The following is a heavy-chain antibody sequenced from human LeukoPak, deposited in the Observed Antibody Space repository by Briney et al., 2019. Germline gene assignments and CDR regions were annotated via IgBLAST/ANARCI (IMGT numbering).Heavy chain of an antibody. Sequence: PGGSLRLSCAASGFTFSSYSMNWVRQAPGKGLERVSSISSSSSYIYYADSVKGRFTISRDNAKNSLYLQMNSLRAEDTAVYYCARVAYDSSGYYYFDYWGQGTLVTVSS. CDR1: GFTFSSYS. J-gene: IGHJ4*02. D-gene: IGHD3-22*01. V-gene: IGHV3-21*01. CDR2: ISSSSSYI. CDR3: ARVAYDSSGYYYFDY.